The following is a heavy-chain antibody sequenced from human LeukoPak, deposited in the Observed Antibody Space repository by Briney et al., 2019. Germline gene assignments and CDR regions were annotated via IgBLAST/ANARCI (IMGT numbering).Heavy chain of an antibody. D-gene: IGHD6-19*01. CDR2: ISYSGST. CDR1: GGSISSYY. Sequence: SETLSLTCTVSGGSISSYYWGWIRQPPGKVLEWIGYISYSGSTNYNPSLKSRVTISVDTSKSQFSLNLNSVTAADTAVYYVARRIVVAGGDWFDPWGQGTLVTVSS. CDR3: ARRIVVAGGDWFDP. J-gene: IGHJ5*02. V-gene: IGHV4-59*08.